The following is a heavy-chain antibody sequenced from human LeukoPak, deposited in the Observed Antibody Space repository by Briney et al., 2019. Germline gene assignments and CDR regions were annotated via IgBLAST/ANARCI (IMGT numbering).Heavy chain of an antibody. J-gene: IGHJ3*02. CDR3: AKTLTPYYDFWSGPSPMDAFDI. CDR2: IRYDGSNK. D-gene: IGHD3-3*01. Sequence: GGSLRLSCAASGFTFSSYGMHWVRQAPGKGLEWVAFIRYDGSNKYYADSVKGRFTISRDNSKNTLYLQMNNLRAEDTAVYYCAKTLTPYYDFWSGPSPMDAFDIWGQGTMVTVSS. V-gene: IGHV3-30*02. CDR1: GFTFSSYG.